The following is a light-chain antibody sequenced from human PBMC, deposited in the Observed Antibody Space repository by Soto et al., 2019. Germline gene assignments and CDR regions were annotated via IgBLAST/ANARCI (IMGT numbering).Light chain of an antibody. J-gene: IGLJ1*01. V-gene: IGLV1-40*01. CDR2: ANT. CDR1: SSNIGAGYD. Sequence: QSVLTQPPSVSGAPGQRVTISCTGSSSNIGAGYDVHWYQQLPGTAPKLLIYANTNRPSGVPDRFSGSKSGTSASLAITGLQAEDEADYYCQSYDSSLRGDVFGTGTKVTVL. CDR3: QSYDSSLRGDV.